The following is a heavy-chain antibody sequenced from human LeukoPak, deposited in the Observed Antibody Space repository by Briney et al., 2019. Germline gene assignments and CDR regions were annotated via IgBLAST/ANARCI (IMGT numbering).Heavy chain of an antibody. CDR2: IKQDGSEK. D-gene: IGHD6-19*01. J-gene: IGHJ6*03. CDR3: ARDLWYSSGWYHYYYYYMDV. Sequence: GGSLRLSCAASGFTFSSYWMSWVRQAPGKGLEWVANIKQDGSEKYYVDSVKGRFTISGDNAKNSLYLQMNSLRAEDTAVYYCARDLWYSSGWYHYYYYYMDVWGKGTTVTVSS. V-gene: IGHV3-7*01. CDR1: GFTFSSYW.